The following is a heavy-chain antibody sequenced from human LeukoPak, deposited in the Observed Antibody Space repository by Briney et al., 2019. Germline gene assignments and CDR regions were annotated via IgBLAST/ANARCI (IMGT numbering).Heavy chain of an antibody. CDR1: GFTFSSYW. J-gene: IGHJ6*03. CDR3: ARGGWLVPFYYYYYMDV. Sequence: GGSLRLSCAASGFTFSSYWMSWVRQAPGKGLEWVANIKQDGSEKYYVDSVKGRFTISRDNAKNSLYLQMNSLRAEDTAVYYCARGGWLVPFYYYYYMDVWGKGTTVTISS. D-gene: IGHD6-19*01. V-gene: IGHV3-7*01. CDR2: IKQDGSEK.